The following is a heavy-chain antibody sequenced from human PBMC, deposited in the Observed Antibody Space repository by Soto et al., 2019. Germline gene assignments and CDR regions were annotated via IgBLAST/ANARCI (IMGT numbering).Heavy chain of an antibody. D-gene: IGHD3-10*01. V-gene: IGHV1-58*01. CDR1: GFTFTSSA. CDR2: IVVGSGNT. J-gene: IGHJ5*02. Sequence: SVKVSCKASGFTFTSSAVQWVRQARGQRLEWIGWIVVGSGNTSYAQKFQERVTITRDMSTSTAYMELSSLRSEDTAVYYCAAGMVRGVIINWFDPWGQGTLVTVSS. CDR3: AAGMVRGVIINWFDP.